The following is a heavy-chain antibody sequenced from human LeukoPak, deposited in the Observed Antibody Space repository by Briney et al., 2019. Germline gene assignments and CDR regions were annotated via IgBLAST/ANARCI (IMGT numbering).Heavy chain of an antibody. CDR2: IYYSGST. D-gene: IGHD6-13*01. Sequence: SETLSLTCTVSGGSIGSYYWSWIRQPPGKGLEWIGYIYYSGSTNYNPSLKSRVTISVDTSKNQFSLKLSSVTAADTAVYYCARDRSSSGRGYYYYGMDVWGQGTTVTVSS. J-gene: IGHJ6*02. CDR1: GGSIGSYY. V-gene: IGHV4-59*01. CDR3: ARDRSSSGRGYYYYGMDV.